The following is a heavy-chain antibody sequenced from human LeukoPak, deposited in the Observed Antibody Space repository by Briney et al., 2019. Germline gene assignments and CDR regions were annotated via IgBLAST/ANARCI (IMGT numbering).Heavy chain of an antibody. V-gene: IGHV3-23*01. CDR2: ISGSGGST. D-gene: IGHD1-1*01. J-gene: IGHJ1*01. Sequence: GGSLRLSCAASGFTFSSYAMSWVRQAPGKGLEWVSAISGSGGSTYYADSVKGRFTISRDNSKNTLYLQMNSLRAEDTSVYYCANSLLTGTVYFQHWGQGTLVTVSS. CDR3: ANSLLTGTVYFQH. CDR1: GFTFSSYA.